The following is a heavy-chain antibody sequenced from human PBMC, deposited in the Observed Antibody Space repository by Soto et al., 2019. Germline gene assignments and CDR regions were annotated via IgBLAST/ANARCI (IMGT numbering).Heavy chain of an antibody. CDR1: GYPLTSYN. Sequence: QVQLVQSGAEVKKPGASVKVSCKASGYPLTSYNINWVRQATGQGLEWMRWMNPNSAGRGYAQKFQGRFTMTMNTSIITAYLELRSLRSEDTAVYYCARGSWFADLGNFDYGMDVWGQGTTVTVSS. D-gene: IGHD3-10*01. CDR3: ARGSWFADLGNFDYGMDV. CDR2: MNPNSAGR. V-gene: IGHV1-8*01. J-gene: IGHJ6*02.